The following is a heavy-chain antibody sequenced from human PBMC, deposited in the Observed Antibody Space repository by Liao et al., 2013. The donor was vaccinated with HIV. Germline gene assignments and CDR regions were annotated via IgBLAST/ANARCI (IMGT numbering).Heavy chain of an antibody. V-gene: IGHV4-4*07. CDR1: GGSISSYY. CDR2: VYTSGRT. D-gene: IGHD4-17*01. J-gene: IGHJ4*02. CDR3: ARAGDYGDYTFFDY. Sequence: QVQLQESGPGLVKPSETLSLTCTVSGGSISSYYWSWIRQPAGKGLEWIGRVYTSGRTDYNPSLKSRVTMSVDTSKNQFSLRLTSVTAADTAVYFCARAGDYGDYTFFDYWGQGTLVTVSS.